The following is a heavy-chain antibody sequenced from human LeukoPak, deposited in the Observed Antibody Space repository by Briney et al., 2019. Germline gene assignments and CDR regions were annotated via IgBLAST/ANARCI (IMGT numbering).Heavy chain of an antibody. CDR1: GFTFSSNY. V-gene: IGHV3-66*01. CDR3: ARGGGYSSRPKPY. J-gene: IGHJ4*02. CDR2: IYSGGST. Sequence: PGGSLRLSCAASGFTFSSNYMSWVRQAPGKGLKWVSVIYSGGSTYYADSVKGRFTISRDNSKNTLYLQMNSLRAEDTAVYYCARGGGYSSRPKPYWGQGTLVTVSS. D-gene: IGHD6-13*01.